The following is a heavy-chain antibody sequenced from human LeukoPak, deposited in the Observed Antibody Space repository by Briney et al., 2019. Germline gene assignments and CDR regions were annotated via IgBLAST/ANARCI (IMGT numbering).Heavy chain of an antibody. J-gene: IGHJ2*01. CDR3: ASSFLWFGDLPPTWYFDL. Sequence: SETLSLTCTVSGGSISISSYYWGWIRQPPGKGLEWIGSIYYSGSTYYNPSLQSRVTIAVDTSKNQFSLRLSSVTAGDTGVYYWASSFLWFGDLPPTWYFDLWGRGTLVTVSS. CDR1: GGSISISSYY. D-gene: IGHD3-10*01. CDR2: IYYSGST. V-gene: IGHV4-39*01.